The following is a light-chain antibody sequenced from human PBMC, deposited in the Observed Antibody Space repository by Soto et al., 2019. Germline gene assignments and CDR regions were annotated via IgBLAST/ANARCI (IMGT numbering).Light chain of an antibody. V-gene: IGKV1-5*03. CDR2: KAS. J-gene: IGKJ4*01. CDR1: QSVSTW. CDR3: QQYDRYPVT. Sequence: DSQMTQSPSTLAASVGDRVTITCRASQSVSTWLAWYQQKPGKPPKLLIYKASILHSGVSSRFSGSGSGTDFTLTISGLQPDDFATYYCQQYDRYPVTFGGGTKVEVK.